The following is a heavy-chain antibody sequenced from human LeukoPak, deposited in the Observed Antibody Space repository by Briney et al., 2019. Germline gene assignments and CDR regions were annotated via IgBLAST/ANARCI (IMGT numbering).Heavy chain of an antibody. J-gene: IGHJ2*01. Sequence: SETLSLTCTVSGDSISSSSYYWGWIRQPPGKGLEWIGSIYYSGSTYYNPSLKSRVTISVDTSKNQFSLKLSSVTAADTAVYYCARDEPVKHYYYDSSGSVGYFDLWGRGTLVTVSS. D-gene: IGHD3-22*01. CDR2: IYYSGST. V-gene: IGHV4-39*07. CDR3: ARDEPVKHYYYDSSGSVGYFDL. CDR1: GDSISSSSYY.